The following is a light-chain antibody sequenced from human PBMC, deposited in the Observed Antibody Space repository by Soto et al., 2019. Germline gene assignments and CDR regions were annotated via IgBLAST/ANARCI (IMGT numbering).Light chain of an antibody. CDR1: QGIRTD. CDR2: GAS. V-gene: IGKV1-17*01. CDR3: LQLYSYPQT. J-gene: IGKJ1*01. Sequence: DIQMTQSPSSLSASVGDRVTITCRASQGIRTDLVWYQQKPGKAPRRLIYGASSLQSGVPSRFSGSGSGTEFTLTISSLQPEDFATYYCLQLYSYPQTFGQGTTVEIK.